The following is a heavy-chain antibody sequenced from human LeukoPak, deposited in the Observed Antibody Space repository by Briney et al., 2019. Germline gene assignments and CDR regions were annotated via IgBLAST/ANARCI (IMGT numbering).Heavy chain of an antibody. J-gene: IGHJ4*02. D-gene: IGHD4-23*01. V-gene: IGHV4-39*07. Sequence: SETLSLTCTVSGGSISSSSYYWGWIRQPPGKGLEWIGSIYYSGSTYYNPSLKSRVTISVDTSKNQFSLKLSSVTAADTAVYYCARVNGGNVDYWGQGTLVTVSS. CDR3: ARVNGGNVDY. CDR2: IYYSGST. CDR1: GGSISSSSYY.